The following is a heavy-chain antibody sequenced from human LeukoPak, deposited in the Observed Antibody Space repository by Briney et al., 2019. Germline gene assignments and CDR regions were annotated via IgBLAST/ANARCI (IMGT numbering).Heavy chain of an antibody. D-gene: IGHD2-8*01. CDR1: GDSVSSNSAA. Sequence: KLSQTLSLTCAISGDSVSSNSAAWNWIRQSPSRGLEWLGRTYYRSKWYNDYAVSVKSRITINPDTSKNQFSLQLNSVTPEDTAVYYCARDTVLMVYAMGEFDYWGQRTLVTVSS. CDR3: ARDTVLMVYAMGEFDY. J-gene: IGHJ4*02. V-gene: IGHV6-1*01. CDR2: TYYRSKWYN.